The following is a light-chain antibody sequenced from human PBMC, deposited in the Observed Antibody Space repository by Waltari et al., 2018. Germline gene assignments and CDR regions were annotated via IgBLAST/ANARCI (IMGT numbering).Light chain of an antibody. CDR2: GAS. CDR3: QQYGTSPRT. CDR1: QSVSSSY. V-gene: IGKV3-20*01. J-gene: IGKJ1*01. Sequence: EIVLTQSPGTLSLSPGERATLSCRASQSVSSSYLAWYQQKPGQAPRPLIYGASSRATGIPDRLCGSGSGTDFTLTISRLEPEDFAVYYCQQYGTSPRTFGQGTKVEIK.